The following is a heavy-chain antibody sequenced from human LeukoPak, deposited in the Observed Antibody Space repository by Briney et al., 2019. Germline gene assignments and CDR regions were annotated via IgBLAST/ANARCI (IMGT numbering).Heavy chain of an antibody. CDR2: IYYSGST. CDR1: GGSISSYY. CDR3: ASESYARLLFDP. Sequence: SETLSLTCTVSGGSISSYYWSWIRQPPGKGLEWIGYIYYSGSTNYNPSLKSRVTISVDTSKNQFSLKLSSVTAADTAVYYCASESYARLLFDPWGQGTLVTVSS. V-gene: IGHV4-59*01. J-gene: IGHJ5*02. D-gene: IGHD3-10*01.